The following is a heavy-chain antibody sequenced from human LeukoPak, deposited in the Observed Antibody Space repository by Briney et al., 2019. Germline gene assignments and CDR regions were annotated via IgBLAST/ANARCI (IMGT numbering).Heavy chain of an antibody. CDR1: GSISSGSYY. J-gene: IGHJ6*03. CDR2: IYTSGST. CDR3: ARPPSRYCSSTSCYTPYYYYMDV. V-gene: IGHV4-61*02. D-gene: IGHD2-2*02. Sequence: SQTLSLTCTVSGSISSGSYYWSWIRQPAGKGLEWIGRIYTSGSTNYNPSLESRVTISVDTSKNQFSLKLSSVTAADTAVYYCARPPSRYCSSTSCYTPYYYYMDVWGKGTTVTVSS.